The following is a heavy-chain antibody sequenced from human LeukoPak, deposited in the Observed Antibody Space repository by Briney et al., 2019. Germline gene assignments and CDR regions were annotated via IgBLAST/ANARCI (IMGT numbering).Heavy chain of an antibody. V-gene: IGHV1-46*01. CDR3: ARESTDYGDYREYYFDY. Sequence: ASVKVSCKASGYTFTSYYMHWVRRAPGQGLEWMGIINPSGGSTSYAQKFQGRVTMTRDTSTSTVYIELSSLRSEDTAVYYCARESTDYGDYREYYFDYWGQGTLVTVSS. J-gene: IGHJ4*02. CDR2: INPSGGST. CDR1: GYTFTSYY. D-gene: IGHD4-17*01.